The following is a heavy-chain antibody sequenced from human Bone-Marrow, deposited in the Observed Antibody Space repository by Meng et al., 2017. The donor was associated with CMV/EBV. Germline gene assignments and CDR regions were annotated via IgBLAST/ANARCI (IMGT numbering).Heavy chain of an antibody. D-gene: IGHD2-2*01. Sequence: GESLKISCAASGFTFSSYAMHWVRQAPGKGLEWVSFIRYDGSDKYYPDSVKGRFTISRDNSKNTLYLQVNSLRAEDTSVYYCARSRGAGTSCYFDYWGQGTLVTVSS. CDR1: GFTFSSYA. CDR3: ARSRGAGTSCYFDY. J-gene: IGHJ4*02. V-gene: IGHV3-30*02. CDR2: IRYDGSDK.